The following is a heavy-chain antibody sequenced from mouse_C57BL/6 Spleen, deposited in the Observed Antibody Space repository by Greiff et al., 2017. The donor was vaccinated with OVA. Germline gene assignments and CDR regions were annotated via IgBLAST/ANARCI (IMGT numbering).Heavy chain of an antibody. CDR3: TTGDYYGSSYDYYAMDY. CDR2: IDPENGDT. Sequence: VHVKQSGAELVRPGASVKLSCTASGFNIKDDYMHWVKQRPEQGLEWIGWIDPENGDTEYASKFQGKATITADTSSNTAYLQLSSLTSEDTAVYYCTTGDYYGSSYDYYAMDYWGQGTSVTVSS. D-gene: IGHD1-1*01. J-gene: IGHJ4*01. CDR1: GFNIKDDY. V-gene: IGHV14-4*01.